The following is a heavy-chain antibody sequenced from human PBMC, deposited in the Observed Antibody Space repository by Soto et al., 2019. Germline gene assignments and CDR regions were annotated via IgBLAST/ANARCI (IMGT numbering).Heavy chain of an antibody. J-gene: IGHJ4*02. V-gene: IGHV3-21*01. CDR1: GFTFSSYS. CDR3: ARGYYDSLTGYYSDY. CDR2: ISSSSSYI. D-gene: IGHD3-9*01. Sequence: EVQLVESGGGLVKPGGSLRLSCAASGFTFSSYSMNWVRQAPGKGLEWVSSISSSSSYIYYEDSVKGRFTISRDNAKNSRYLQMNSLRAEDTAVYYCARGYYDSLTGYYSDYWGQGTLVTVSS.